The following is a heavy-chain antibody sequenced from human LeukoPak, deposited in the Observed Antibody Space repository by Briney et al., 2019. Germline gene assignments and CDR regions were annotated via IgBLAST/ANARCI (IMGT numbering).Heavy chain of an antibody. J-gene: IGHJ4*02. CDR2: INPNSGGT. CDR1: GYTFTGYY. V-gene: IGHV1-2*02. CDR3: AREIFGYGSGSYSVDY. D-gene: IGHD3-10*01. Sequence: ASVKVSCKASGYTFTGYYMHWVRQAPGQGLEWMGWINPNSGGTNYAQKFQGRVTMTRDTSISTAYMELSRLRSDDTAVYYCAREIFGYGSGSYSVDYWGQGTLVTVSS.